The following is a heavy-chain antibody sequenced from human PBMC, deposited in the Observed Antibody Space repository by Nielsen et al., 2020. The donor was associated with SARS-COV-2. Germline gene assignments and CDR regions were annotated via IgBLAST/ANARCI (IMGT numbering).Heavy chain of an antibody. J-gene: IGHJ6*02. CDR1: GFTFDDYA. V-gene: IGHV3-9*01. CDR2: ISWNSGSI. Sequence: GGSLRLSCAASGFTFDDYAMHWVRQAPGKGLEWVSGISWNSGSIGYADSVKGRFTISRDNAKNSLYLQMNSLRAEDTAVYYCARESLDFDWLFQSAYYYGMDVWGQGTTVTVSS. CDR3: ARESLDFDWLFQSAYYYGMDV. D-gene: IGHD3-9*01.